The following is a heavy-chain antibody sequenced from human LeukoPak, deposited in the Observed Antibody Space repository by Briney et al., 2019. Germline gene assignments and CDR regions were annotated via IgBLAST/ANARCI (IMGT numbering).Heavy chain of an antibody. CDR2: ISWNSGSI. J-gene: IGHJ4*02. V-gene: IGHV3-9*01. CDR3: AKLGSSGYTRFDY. Sequence: GGSLRLSCAASGFTFDDYAMHWVRQAPGKGLEWVSGISWNSGSIGYADSVKGRFTISRDNAKNSLYLQMNSLRAEDTALYYCAKLGSSGYTRFDYWGQGTLVTVSS. CDR1: GFTFDDYA. D-gene: IGHD3-3*01.